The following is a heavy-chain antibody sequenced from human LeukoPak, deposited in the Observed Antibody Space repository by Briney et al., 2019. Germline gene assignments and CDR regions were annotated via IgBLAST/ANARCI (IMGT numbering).Heavy chain of an antibody. J-gene: IGHJ4*02. D-gene: IGHD4-17*01. CDR1: GGTFSSYA. CDR2: INPNSGGT. Sequence: ASVNVSCKASGGTFSSYAISWVRQAPGQGLEWMGRINPNSGGTNYAQRFQGRVTMTRDTSITTAYMELSRLRSDDTAIYYRAREGSYDDLDYWGQGTLVTVSS. V-gene: IGHV1-2*06. CDR3: AREGSYDDLDY.